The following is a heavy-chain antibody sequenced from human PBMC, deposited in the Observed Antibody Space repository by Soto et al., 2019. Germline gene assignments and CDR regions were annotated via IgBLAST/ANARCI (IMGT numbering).Heavy chain of an antibody. J-gene: IGHJ4*02. V-gene: IGHV4-31*03. CDR2: IYYTGST. D-gene: IGHD3-22*01. CDR3: ARATYYSDSSGYQTSLFDY. CDR1: GGSINSGGYY. Sequence: SETLSLTCTVSGGSINSGGYYWSWIRQHPGRGLEWIGYIYYTGSTYYNPSLKSRVTIPVDTSKNQFSLKLSSVTAADTALYYCARATYYSDSSGYQTSLFDYWGQGTLVTVSS.